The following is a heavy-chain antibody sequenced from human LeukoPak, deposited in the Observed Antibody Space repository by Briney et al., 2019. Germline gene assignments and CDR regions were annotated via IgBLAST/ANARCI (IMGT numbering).Heavy chain of an antibody. CDR3: ASHRAAAGYFDY. CDR2: IWYDGSNK. Sequence: GGSLRLSCAASGFTFSSYGMHWVRQAPGKGLEWVAVIWYDGSNKYYADSVKGRFTISRDNSENTLYLQMNSLRAEDTAVYYCASHRAAAGYFDYWGQGTLVTVSS. V-gene: IGHV3-33*01. J-gene: IGHJ4*02. CDR1: GFTFSSYG. D-gene: IGHD6-13*01.